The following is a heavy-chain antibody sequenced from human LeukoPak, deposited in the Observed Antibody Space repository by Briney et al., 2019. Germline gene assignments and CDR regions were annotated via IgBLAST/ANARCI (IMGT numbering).Heavy chain of an antibody. CDR1: GFTVSTSV. V-gene: IGHV3-30*03. CDR2: ISFDGTTK. CDR3: ARDPNGDYIGTFDM. D-gene: IGHD4-17*01. J-gene: IGHJ3*02. Sequence: PGGSLRLSCAASGFTVSTSVIHWVRQAPGKGLDWAALISFDGTTKYYADSVTGRFTISRDNSNNTLYLQMNSLRVEDTAMYFCARDPNGDYIGTFDMWGRGTMVSVSS.